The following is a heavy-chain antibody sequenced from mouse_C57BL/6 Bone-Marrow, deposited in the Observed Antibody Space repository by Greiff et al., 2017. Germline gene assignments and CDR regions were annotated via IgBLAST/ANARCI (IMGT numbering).Heavy chain of an antibody. J-gene: IGHJ2*01. V-gene: IGHV1-26*01. CDR3: ARLLGPPDY. CDR2: INPNNGGT. Sequence: EVQLQQSGPELVKPGASVKISCKASGYTFTDYYMNWVKQSHGKSLEWIGDINPNNGGTSYNQKFKGKATLTVDKSSSTAYMELRSLTSEDSAVYYCARLLGPPDYWGQGTTLTVSS. D-gene: IGHD4-1*01. CDR1: GYTFTDYY.